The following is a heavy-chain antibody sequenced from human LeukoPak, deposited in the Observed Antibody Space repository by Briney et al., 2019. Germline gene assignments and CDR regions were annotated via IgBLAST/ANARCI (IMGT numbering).Heavy chain of an antibody. J-gene: IGHJ5*02. CDR2: ISAYNGNT. D-gene: IGHD1-26*01. V-gene: IGHV1-18*01. CDR1: GYTFTSYG. CDR3: ARDFHSGSYYLLYWFDP. Sequence: ASVKVSCKASGYTFTSYGISWVRQAPGQGLEWMGWISAYNGNTNYAQKLQGRVTMTTDTSTSTAYMELRSLRSDDTAVYYCARDFHSGSYYLLYWFDPWGQGTLVTVSS.